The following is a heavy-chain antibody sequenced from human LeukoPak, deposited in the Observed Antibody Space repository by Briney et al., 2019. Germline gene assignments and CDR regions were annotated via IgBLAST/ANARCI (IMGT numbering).Heavy chain of an antibody. CDR3: VKDHDWGAFHI. CDR2: ISSDGGTT. CDR1: GFTFSTYA. D-gene: IGHD7-27*01. Sequence: GGSLRLSCSASGFTFSTYAMHWVRQAPGEGLEYVSGISSDGGTTYYADSVKGRFTISRDNSKNTLYLQMSSLRAEDTAVYYCVKDHDWGAFHIWGQGTMVTVSS. J-gene: IGHJ3*02. V-gene: IGHV3-64D*06.